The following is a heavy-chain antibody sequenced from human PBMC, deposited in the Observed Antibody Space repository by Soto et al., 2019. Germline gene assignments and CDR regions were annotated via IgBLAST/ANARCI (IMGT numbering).Heavy chain of an antibody. V-gene: IGHV1-2*02. CDR3: ARDAGRLRWTRYYYYGMDV. CDR1: GYTFTGYY. J-gene: IGHJ6*02. D-gene: IGHD5-12*01. Sequence: GASVKVSCKASGYTFTGYYMHWVRQAPGQGLEWMGWINPNSGGTNYAQKFQGRVTMTRDTSISTAYMELSRLRSDDTAVYYCARDAGRLRWTRYYYYGMDVWGQGTTVTVSS. CDR2: INPNSGGT.